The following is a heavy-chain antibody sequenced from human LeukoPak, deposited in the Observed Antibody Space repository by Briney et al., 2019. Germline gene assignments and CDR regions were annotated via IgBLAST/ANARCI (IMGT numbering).Heavy chain of an antibody. CDR1: GGSFSGDY. D-gene: IGHD3-10*01. Sequence: SETLSLTCAVYGGSFSGDYWSWIRQPPGKGLEWIGEINHSGSTNYNPSLKSRVTISVDTSKNQFSLKLSSVTAADTAVYYCARRVRGVPFDYWGQGTLVTVSS. J-gene: IGHJ4*02. CDR2: INHSGST. V-gene: IGHV4-34*01. CDR3: ARRVRGVPFDY.